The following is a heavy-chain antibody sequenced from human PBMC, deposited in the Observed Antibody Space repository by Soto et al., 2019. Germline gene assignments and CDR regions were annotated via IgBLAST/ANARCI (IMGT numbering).Heavy chain of an antibody. V-gene: IGHV4-34*01. D-gene: IGHD3-3*01. CDR1: GGPFSGYY. J-gene: IGHJ6*03. Sequence: SETLSLTCAVYGGPFSGYYWSWIRQPPGKGLEWIGEINHSGSTNYNPSLKSRVTISVDTSKNQFSLKLSSVTAADTAVYYCARGVRGGPYYDFWSGYPYYYYYMDVWGKGTTVTISS. CDR2: INHSGST. CDR3: ARGVRGGPYYDFWSGYPYYYYYMDV.